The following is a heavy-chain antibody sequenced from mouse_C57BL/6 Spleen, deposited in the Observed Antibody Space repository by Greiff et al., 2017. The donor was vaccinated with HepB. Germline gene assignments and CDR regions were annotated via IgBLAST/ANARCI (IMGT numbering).Heavy chain of an antibody. Sequence: VQLQQPGAELVMPGASVKLSCKASGYTFTSYWMHWVKQRPGQGLEWIGEIDPSDSYTNYNQKFKGKSTLTVDKSSSTAYMQLSSLTSEDSAVYYCAVTGTEAMDYWGQGTSVTVSS. CDR1: GYTFTSYW. J-gene: IGHJ4*01. CDR3: AVTGTEAMDY. D-gene: IGHD4-1*01. V-gene: IGHV1-69*01. CDR2: IDPSDSYT.